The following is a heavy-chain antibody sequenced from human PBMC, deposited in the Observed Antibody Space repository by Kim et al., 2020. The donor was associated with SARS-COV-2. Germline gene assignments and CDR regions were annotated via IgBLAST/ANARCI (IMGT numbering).Heavy chain of an antibody. J-gene: IGHJ6*02. CDR2: ISWNSGSI. CDR3: AKDILRATMVRGVMNYYYGMDV. V-gene: IGHV3-9*01. D-gene: IGHD3-10*01. CDR1: GFTFDDYA. Sequence: GGSLRLSCAASGFTFDDYAMHWVRQAPGKGLEWVSGISWNSGSIGYADSVKGRFTISRDNAKNSLYLQMNSLRAEDTALYYCAKDILRATMVRGVMNYYYGMDVWGQGTTVTVSS.